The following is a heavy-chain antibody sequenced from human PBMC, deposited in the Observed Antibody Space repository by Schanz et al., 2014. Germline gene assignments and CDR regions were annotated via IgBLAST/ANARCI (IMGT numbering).Heavy chain of an antibody. CDR3: ARAGQDYSDSSGYATYYFGN. CDR2: ISAYNGNM. CDR1: GYSFNLFG. D-gene: IGHD3-22*01. V-gene: IGHV1-18*04. J-gene: IGHJ4*02. Sequence: QVQLVQSGAEVQKPGASVMLSCKTSGYSFNLFGVSWVRQAPGQGLEWMGWISAYNGNMNYAPKFQGRVTMTTDTSTSTASMELRNLRSDDTAVYYCARAGQDYSDSSGYATYYFGNWGQGTLVTVSS.